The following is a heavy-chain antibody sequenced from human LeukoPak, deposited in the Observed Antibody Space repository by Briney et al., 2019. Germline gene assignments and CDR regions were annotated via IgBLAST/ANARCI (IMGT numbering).Heavy chain of an antibody. Sequence: GGSLRLSCAASGFTFSSYWMSWVRQAPGKGLEWVANTKQDGSEKYYVDSVKGRFTISRDNAKNSLYLQMNSLRAEDTAVYYCARDAPYCSSTSCPFYYYYGMDVWGQGTTVTVSS. J-gene: IGHJ6*02. CDR2: TKQDGSEK. CDR3: ARDAPYCSSTSCPFYYYYGMDV. V-gene: IGHV3-7*01. D-gene: IGHD2-2*01. CDR1: GFTFSSYW.